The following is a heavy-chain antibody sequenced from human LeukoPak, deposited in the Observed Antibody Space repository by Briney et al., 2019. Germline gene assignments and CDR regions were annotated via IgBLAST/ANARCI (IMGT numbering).Heavy chain of an antibody. CDR2: ISGSGGST. CDR1: GFTFSSYA. CDR3: AKDTASSWWYFDL. J-gene: IGHJ2*01. Sequence: GGSLRLSCAASGFTFSSYAMSWVRQAPGKGLEWVSAISGSGGSTYYADSVKGRFTISRGNSKNTLYLQMNSLRAEDTAVYYCAKDTASSWWYFDLWGRGTLVTVSS. V-gene: IGHV3-23*01. D-gene: IGHD5-18*01.